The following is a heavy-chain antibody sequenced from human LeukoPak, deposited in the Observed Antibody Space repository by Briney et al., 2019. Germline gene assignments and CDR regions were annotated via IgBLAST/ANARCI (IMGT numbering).Heavy chain of an antibody. CDR3: ARDSYYYDSSGYYGMTS. V-gene: IGHV3-20*01. CDR1: GFTFDDYG. D-gene: IGHD3-22*01. CDR2: INWNGGST. Sequence: GGSLRLSCAASGFTFDDYGMSWVRHAPGKGLEWVSGINWNGGSTGYADSVKGRFTISRDNAKNSLYLQMNSLRAEDTALYHCARDSYYYDSSGYYGMTSGAKGPRSPSP. J-gene: IGHJ6*02.